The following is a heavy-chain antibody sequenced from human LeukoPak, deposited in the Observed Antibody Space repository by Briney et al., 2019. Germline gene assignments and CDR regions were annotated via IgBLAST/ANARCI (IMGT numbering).Heavy chain of an antibody. CDR2: ISYDGSNK. V-gene: IGHV3-30-3*01. Sequence: GGSLRLSCAASGFTFSSYTMHWVRQAPGKGLEWVAVISYDGSNKYYADSVKGRFTISRDNSKNALYLQMSSLRAEDTAVYYCARWVGATRRYFDYWGQGTLVTVSS. CDR1: GFTFSSYT. CDR3: ARWVGATRRYFDY. D-gene: IGHD1-26*01. J-gene: IGHJ4*02.